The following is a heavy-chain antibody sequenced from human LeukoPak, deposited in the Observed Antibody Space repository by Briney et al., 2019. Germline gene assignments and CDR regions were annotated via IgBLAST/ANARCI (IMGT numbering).Heavy chain of an antibody. CDR1: GGSITSYY. Sequence: SETLSLTCTVSGGSITSYYWSWIRQPPGKGLEWIGYIYYSGSTNYNPSLKSRVAISVDTSKNQFSLKLSSVTAADTAVYYCARAGSVGATIDYWGQGTLVTVSS. CDR2: IYYSGST. J-gene: IGHJ4*02. V-gene: IGHV4-59*01. D-gene: IGHD1-26*01. CDR3: ARAGSVGATIDY.